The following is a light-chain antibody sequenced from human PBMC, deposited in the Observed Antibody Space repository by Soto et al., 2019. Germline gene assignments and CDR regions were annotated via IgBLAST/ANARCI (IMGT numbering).Light chain of an antibody. CDR2: EVS. Sequence: QSALTQPPSVSGSPGQSVTISCTGTSSDIGRYDRVSWYQQPPGAAPKLIIYEVSNRPSGVPDRFSGSKSGNTASLTISGLQAEAEADYFCSSYTSTSTLLFGGGTKLTVL. CDR1: SSDIGRYDR. CDR3: SSYTSTSTLL. J-gene: IGLJ2*01. V-gene: IGLV2-18*02.